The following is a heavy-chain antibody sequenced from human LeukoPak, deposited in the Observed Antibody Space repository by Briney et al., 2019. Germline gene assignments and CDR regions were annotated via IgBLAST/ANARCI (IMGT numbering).Heavy chain of an antibody. D-gene: IGHD6-19*01. Sequence: SVKVSCKASGGTFSSYAISWVRQAPGQGLEWMGGIIPIFGTANYAQKFQGRVTITTDECTSTAYMELSSLRSDDTAVYYCARESGIAVAGLDYYYMDVWGKGTTVTVSS. J-gene: IGHJ6*03. V-gene: IGHV1-69*05. CDR3: ARESGIAVAGLDYYYMDV. CDR2: IIPIFGTA. CDR1: GGTFSSYA.